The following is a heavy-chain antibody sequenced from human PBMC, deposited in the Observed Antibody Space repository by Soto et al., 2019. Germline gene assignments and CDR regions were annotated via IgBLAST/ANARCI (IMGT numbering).Heavy chain of an antibody. V-gene: IGHV3-30*18. J-gene: IGHJ4*02. Sequence: QVQLVESGGGVVQPGRSLRLSCAASGFTFSRFGMHWVRQAPGKGLEWVAVISYDGSNKYYTDSVKGRITISRDNSKKPLNQQMNSLSADDTAVYYCANAINYGGTSWAFDYWCQGTLVTVSS. CDR2: ISYDGSNK. CDR1: GFTFSRFG. CDR3: ANAINYGGTSWAFDY. D-gene: IGHD4-17*01.